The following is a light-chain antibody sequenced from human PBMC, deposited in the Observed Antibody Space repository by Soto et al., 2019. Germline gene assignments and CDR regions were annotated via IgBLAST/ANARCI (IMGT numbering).Light chain of an antibody. CDR2: WAS. V-gene: IGKV4-1*01. J-gene: IGKJ3*01. CDR1: QSVLYSSNNKNY. CDR3: QQYYTTPFT. Sequence: DIVMTQSPDSLAVSLGERATINCKSSQSVLYSSNNKNYLAWYQQKPGQPPKLLIYWASTRESGVPDRFSGSGSGTDFTLTICSLQAEDVAVYYCQQYYTTPFTFGPGTKVEIK.